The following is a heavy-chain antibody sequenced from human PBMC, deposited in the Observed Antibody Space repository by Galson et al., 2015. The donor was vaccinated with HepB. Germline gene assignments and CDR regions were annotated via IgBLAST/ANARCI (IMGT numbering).Heavy chain of an antibody. V-gene: IGHV1-18*01. D-gene: IGHD3-10*01. CDR2: ISAYNDNI. Sequence: SVKVSCKASGYTFTSYGISWVRQAPGQGLEWMGWISAYNDNISYAQNLQGRVTMTTDTSTSTAHMELRSLRSDDTAMYYCASLQFYYYGSGGTFGGWFDPWGQGTLVTVSS. CDR1: GYTFTSYG. J-gene: IGHJ5*02. CDR3: ASLQFYYYGSGGTFGGWFDP.